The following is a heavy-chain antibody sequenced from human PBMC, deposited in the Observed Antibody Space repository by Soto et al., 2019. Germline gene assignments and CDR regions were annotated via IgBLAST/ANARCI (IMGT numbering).Heavy chain of an antibody. CDR1: GYTFTGYY. Sequence: QVQLVQSGAEVKKPGASVKVSCKASGYTFTGYYMHRVRQAPGQGLEWMGWINPNSGGTNYAQKFQGWVTMTRDTSISTAYMELSRLRSDDTAVYYCARGNQVAAAAPYNWFDPWGQGTLVTVSS. CDR2: INPNSGGT. V-gene: IGHV1-2*04. CDR3: ARGNQVAAAAPYNWFDP. D-gene: IGHD6-13*01. J-gene: IGHJ5*02.